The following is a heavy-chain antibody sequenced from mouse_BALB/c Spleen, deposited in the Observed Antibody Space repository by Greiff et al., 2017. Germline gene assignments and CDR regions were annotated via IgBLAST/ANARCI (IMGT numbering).Heavy chain of an antibody. D-gene: IGHD1-1*01. CDR1: GFSLTSYG. J-gene: IGHJ4*01. CDR2: IWAGGST. V-gene: IGHV2-9*02. Sequence: VHLVESGPGLVAPSQSLSITCTVSGFSLTSYGVHWVRQPPGKGLEWLGVIWAGGSTNYNSALMSRLSISKDNSKSQVFLKMNSLQTDDTAMYYCAREDYYGSSYYYAMDYWGQGTSVTVSS. CDR3: AREDYYGSSYYYAMDY.